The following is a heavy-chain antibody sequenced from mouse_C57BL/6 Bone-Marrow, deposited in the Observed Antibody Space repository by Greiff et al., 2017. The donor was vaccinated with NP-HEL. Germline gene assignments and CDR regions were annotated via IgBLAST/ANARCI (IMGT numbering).Heavy chain of an antibody. CDR2: IYPRSGHT. CDR1: GYTFTSYG. V-gene: IGHV1-81*01. J-gene: IGHJ1*03. Sequence: VKLVESGAELARPGASVKLSCKASGYTFTSYGISWVKQRTGPGLVWIGEIYPRSGHTFYNEKFKGKATLTADKASSTAYMDLRSLTSEDSAVDFCAREGYYLYFDVWGTGTTVTVSS. CDR3: AREGYYLYFDV. D-gene: IGHD1-1*01.